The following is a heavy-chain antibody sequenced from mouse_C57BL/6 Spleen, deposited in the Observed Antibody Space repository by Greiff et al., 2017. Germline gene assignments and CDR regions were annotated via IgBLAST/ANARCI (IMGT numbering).Heavy chain of an antibody. CDR1: GYTFTTYP. J-gene: IGHJ3*01. Sequence: QVQLKESGAELVKPGSSVKMSCKASGYTFTTYPIEWMKQNHGKSLEWIGNFHPYNDDTKYNEKFKGKATLTVEKSSSTVYLELSRLTSDDSAVYYCARGVYDYGWFAYWGQGTLVTVSA. V-gene: IGHV1-47*01. CDR3: ARGVYDYGWFAY. CDR2: FHPYNDDT. D-gene: IGHD2-4*01.